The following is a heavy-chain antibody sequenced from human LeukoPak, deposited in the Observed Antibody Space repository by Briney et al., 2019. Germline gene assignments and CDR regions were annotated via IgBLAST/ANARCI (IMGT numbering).Heavy chain of an antibody. CDR2: IYTSGST. V-gene: IGHV4-4*09. J-gene: IGHJ6*03. CDR3: ARHFGDSSSSQNYYYYYMDV. CDR1: GGSISSYY. Sequence: SETLSLTCTVSGGSISSYYWSWIRQPPGKGLEWIGYIYTSGSTNYNPSLKSRVTISVDTSKNQFSLKLSSVTAADTAVYYCARHFGDSSSSQNYYYYYMDVWGKGTTVTVSS. D-gene: IGHD6-6*01.